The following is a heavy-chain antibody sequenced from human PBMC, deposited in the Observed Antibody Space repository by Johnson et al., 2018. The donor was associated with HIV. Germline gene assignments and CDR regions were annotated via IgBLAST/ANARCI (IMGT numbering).Heavy chain of an antibody. V-gene: IGHV3-11*04. Sequence: QVQLVESGGGLVKPGGSLRLSCAASGFTFSDYSMTWIRQAPGKGLEWVSFISSSGSTIYYADSVTGRFTISRDNAKNSLYLQMNSLRPDDAAVYYCAREQVTLWFRASGAAFNIWGQGTMVTVSS. CDR3: AREQVTLWFRASGAAFNI. CDR1: GFTFSDYS. CDR2: ISSSGSTI. D-gene: IGHD3-10*01. J-gene: IGHJ3*02.